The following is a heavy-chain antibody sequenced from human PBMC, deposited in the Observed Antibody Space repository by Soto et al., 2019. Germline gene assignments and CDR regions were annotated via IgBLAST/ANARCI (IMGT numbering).Heavy chain of an antibody. D-gene: IGHD1-26*01. CDR1: GDSVSSNSAG. Sequence: SQTLSLTCAITGDSVSSNSAGWSWVRQSPSRGLEWLGRTYYRSKWYYEYAVSVRGRITINPDTSKNQYSLQLSSVTPEDTAVYFCARGEQYRGRIFDYWGQGTLVTVSS. V-gene: IGHV6-1*01. CDR2: TYYRSKWYY. J-gene: IGHJ4*01. CDR3: ARGEQYRGRIFDY.